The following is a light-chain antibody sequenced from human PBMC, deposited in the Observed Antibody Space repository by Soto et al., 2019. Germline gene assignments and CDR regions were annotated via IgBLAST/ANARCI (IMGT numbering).Light chain of an antibody. CDR1: ELSKQY. CDR2: KDT. V-gene: IGLV3-25*02. J-gene: IGLJ1*01. CDR3: QSSDDTGDYYL. Sequence: ELTQPPSVSVSPGQKARITCSGDELSKQYSFWYQQKPGQAPVLVIYKDTERASGIPERFSSSSSGTTVTLTISGVRAEDEATYYCQSSDDTGDYYLFGTGTKVTVL.